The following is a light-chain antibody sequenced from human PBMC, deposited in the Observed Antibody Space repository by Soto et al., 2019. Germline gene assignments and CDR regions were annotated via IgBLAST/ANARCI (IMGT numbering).Light chain of an antibody. Sequence: QSVLTRPASVSGSPGQSITISCTGTSSEFGAYNFVSWYQQHPGKAPKLMIYDVNNRPSGVSDRFSGSKSGNTASLTISGLRAEDEADYYCNSYTSSSTSYVFGTGTKVTVL. CDR3: NSYTSSSTSYV. V-gene: IGLV2-14*01. CDR1: SSEFGAYNF. J-gene: IGLJ1*01. CDR2: DVN.